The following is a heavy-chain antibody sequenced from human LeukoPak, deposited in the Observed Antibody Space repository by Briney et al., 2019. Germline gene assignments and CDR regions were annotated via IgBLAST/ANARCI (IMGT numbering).Heavy chain of an antibody. Sequence: PSETLSPTCAVYGGSFSGYYWNWIRQPPGKGLEWIGEINHSGSTNYNPSLKSRVTMSVDTSKNQFSLNLNSVTAADTAVYYCASGNIAAAVKHWGQGTLVTVSS. V-gene: IGHV4-34*01. CDR2: INHSGST. J-gene: IGHJ1*01. D-gene: IGHD6-13*01. CDR3: ASGNIAAAVKH. CDR1: GGSFSGYY.